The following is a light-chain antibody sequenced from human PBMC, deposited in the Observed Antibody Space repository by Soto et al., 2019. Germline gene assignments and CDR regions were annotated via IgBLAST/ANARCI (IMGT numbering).Light chain of an antibody. V-gene: IGKV3-20*01. CDR2: GAS. CDR1: QSVSSNY. Sequence: EIVLTQSPGTLSLSPGERATLSCRASQSVSSNYLAWYQQKPGQAPRLLIYGASSRATGIPDRFSGSGSGTDFTLTISRLEPEDFAVYYCQQYGSSPPVTFGAGTKLEIK. J-gene: IGKJ4*01. CDR3: QQYGSSPPVT.